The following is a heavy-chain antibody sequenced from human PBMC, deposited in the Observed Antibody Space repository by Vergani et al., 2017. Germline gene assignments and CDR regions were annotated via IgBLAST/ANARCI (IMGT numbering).Heavy chain of an antibody. Sequence: EVQLVESGGDLVQPGRSLRLSCTASGFTFGYYAMDWFRQAPGQGLGWVGGIRSKAYGQATIYAASVKGRFTISRDDSKSIAYLQMNNLQTEDTAMYYCVRDQVTMLRGSDALDIWGQVTMVTVSS. CDR3: VRDQVTMLRGSDALDI. CDR1: GFTFGYYA. D-gene: IGHD3-10*01. CDR2: IRSKAYGQAT. V-gene: IGHV3-49*03. J-gene: IGHJ3*02.